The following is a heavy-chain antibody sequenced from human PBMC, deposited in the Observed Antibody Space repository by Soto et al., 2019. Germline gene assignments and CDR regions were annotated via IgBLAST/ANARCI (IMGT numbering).Heavy chain of an antibody. CDR2: ISGSGGST. Sequence: GGPMRLSCAAAGCTFSSYAMSWVRQDPGKGLEWVSAISGSGGSTYYADSVKGRFTISRDNSKNTLYLQMNSLRAEDTAVYYCAKEPLTYYDFWSGYWNYWGQGTLVTVSS. V-gene: IGHV3-23*01. CDR3: AKEPLTYYDFWSGYWNY. J-gene: IGHJ4*02. D-gene: IGHD3-3*01. CDR1: GCTFSSYA.